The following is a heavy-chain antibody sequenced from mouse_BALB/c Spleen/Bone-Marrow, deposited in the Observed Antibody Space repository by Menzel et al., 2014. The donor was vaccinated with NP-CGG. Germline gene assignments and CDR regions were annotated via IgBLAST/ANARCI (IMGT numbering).Heavy chain of an antibody. V-gene: IGHV5-4*02. Sequence: EVQGVESGGDLVKPGGSLKLSCAAPGFTFSDYYMYWVRQTPEKRLEWVATISDGGSYTYYPDSVKGRFTISRDNAKNNLYLHMSSLKSEDTAMYYCARDGDYKYAWFAYWGQGTLVTVSA. CDR1: GFTFSDYY. J-gene: IGHJ3*01. D-gene: IGHD2-14*01. CDR2: ISDGGSYT. CDR3: ARDGDYKYAWFAY.